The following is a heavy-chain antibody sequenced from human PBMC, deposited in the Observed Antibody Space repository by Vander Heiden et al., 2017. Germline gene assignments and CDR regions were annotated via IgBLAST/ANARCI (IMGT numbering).Heavy chain of an antibody. D-gene: IGHD3-3*01. CDR3: ARAGVAAWDY. Sequence: EVQLVESGGGVVRPGGSLRLSGAAPGFIFDDYGMSWVRQAPGKGLEWVSAINWSGGSTAYADSVKGRFTISRDNAKNSLYLQMNSLRADDTALYHCARAGVAAWDYWGQGTLVTVSS. V-gene: IGHV3-20*01. CDR2: INWSGGST. J-gene: IGHJ4*02. CDR1: GFIFDDYG.